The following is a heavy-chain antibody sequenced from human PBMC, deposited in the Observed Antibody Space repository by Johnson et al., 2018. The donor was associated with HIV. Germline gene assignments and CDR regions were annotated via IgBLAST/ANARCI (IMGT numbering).Heavy chain of an antibody. CDR2: ISYDGSNK. J-gene: IGHJ3*01. V-gene: IGHV3-30-3*01. CDR3: ARMAAHVSDF. Sequence: QVQLVESGGGLVQPGGSLRLSCAASGFTFSSYAMHWVRQAPGKGLEWVAVISYDGSNKYYADSVKGRFTISRDNSKNTLYLQMNSLRVEDTAVYYCARMAAHVSDFWGQGTMVTVSS. CDR1: GFTFSSYA. D-gene: IGHD5-24*01.